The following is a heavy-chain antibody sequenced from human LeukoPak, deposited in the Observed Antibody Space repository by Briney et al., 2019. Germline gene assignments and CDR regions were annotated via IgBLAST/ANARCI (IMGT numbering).Heavy chain of an antibody. D-gene: IGHD6-19*01. CDR2: IYYSGST. CDR1: GGSISSSSYY. V-gene: IGHV4-39*07. Sequence: PSETLSLTCTVSGGSISSSSYYWGWIRQPPGKGLEWIGSIYYSGSTYYNPSLKSRVTISVDTSKNQFSLKLSSVTAADTAVYYCARDRVFAPSGWTRIDYWGQGTLVTVSS. CDR3: ARDRVFAPSGWTRIDY. J-gene: IGHJ4*02.